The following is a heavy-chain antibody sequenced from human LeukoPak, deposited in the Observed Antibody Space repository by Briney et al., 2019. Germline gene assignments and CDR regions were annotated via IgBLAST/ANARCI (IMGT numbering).Heavy chain of an antibody. V-gene: IGHV3-66*01. J-gene: IGHJ4*02. CDR2: IYSGGNT. D-gene: IGHD1-26*01. CDR1: GFIVSSNY. Sequence: GGSLRLSCAASGFIVSSNYISWVRQAPGKGLEWVSVIYSGGNTYHADSVMGRFTISRDNSKNTVYLEMHSLRAEDTAVYYCARDGEGALALGYWGQGTLVTVSS. CDR3: ARDGEGALALGY.